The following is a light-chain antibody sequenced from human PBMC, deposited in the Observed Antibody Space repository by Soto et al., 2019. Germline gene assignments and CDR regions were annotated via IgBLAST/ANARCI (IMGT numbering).Light chain of an antibody. Sequence: DPQLTQSPSTLAASVGDSVTISCRASQVVVRWLAWYQQKPGKAPKLLIYDASTLESGVPSRFRGNGSQTEFTLTISSLQPDDFATYYCQQYNTSPWTFGQGTKVEMK. CDR2: DAS. CDR1: QVVVRW. CDR3: QQYNTSPWT. V-gene: IGKV1-5*01. J-gene: IGKJ1*01.